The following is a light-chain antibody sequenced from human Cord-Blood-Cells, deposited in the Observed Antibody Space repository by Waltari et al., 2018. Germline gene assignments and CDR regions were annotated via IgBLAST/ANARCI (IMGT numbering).Light chain of an antibody. CDR3: QVWDSSSDHVV. J-gene: IGLJ2*01. CDR2: VDS. CDR1: NIGRKS. Sequence: SYVLTQPPSVSVAPGKTARITCGGNNIGRKSVPWYQQKPGQAPVLVVYVDSGRPSGIPERFSGSNSGNTATLTISRVEAGDEADYYCQVWDSSSDHVVFGGGTKLTVL. V-gene: IGLV3-21*03.